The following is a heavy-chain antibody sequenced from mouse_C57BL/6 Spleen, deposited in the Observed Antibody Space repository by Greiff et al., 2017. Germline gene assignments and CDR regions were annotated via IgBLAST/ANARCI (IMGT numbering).Heavy chain of an antibody. CDR2: IWWNDDK. Sequence: QVQLKESGPGILQPSQTLSLTCSFSGFSLSTSNMGIGWIRQPSGKGLEWLAPIWWNDDKYYNPSLKSRLSISKDTSNNQVFLEITLVDTSVTATYYCAQICYGSSFAWFAYWGQGTLVTVSA. V-gene: IGHV8-5*01. D-gene: IGHD1-1*01. CDR1: GFSLSTSNMG. J-gene: IGHJ3*01. CDR3: AQICYGSSFAWFAY.